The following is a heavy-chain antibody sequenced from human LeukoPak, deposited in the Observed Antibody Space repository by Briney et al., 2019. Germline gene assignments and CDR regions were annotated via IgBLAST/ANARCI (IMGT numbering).Heavy chain of an antibody. V-gene: IGHV3-7*03. Sequence: GGSLRLSCAASGFTFSTCWMSWVRQAPGKGLEWVANIKPDGSDKYYVDSVKGRFTISRDNSKNTLYLQMNSLRAEDTAVYYCAHNYYDSSGYYPGDYWGQGTLVTVSS. CDR3: AHNYYDSSGYYPGDY. CDR2: IKPDGSDK. J-gene: IGHJ4*02. CDR1: GFTFSTCW. D-gene: IGHD3-22*01.